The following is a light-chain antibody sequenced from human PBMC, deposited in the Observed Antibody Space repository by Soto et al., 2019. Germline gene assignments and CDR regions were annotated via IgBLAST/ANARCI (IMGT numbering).Light chain of an antibody. CDR1: QGISSH. V-gene: IGKV1-8*01. J-gene: IGKJ4*01. Sequence: AIRMTQSPSSFSASTGDRVTITCRASQGISSHLAWYQVKPGKAPRLLISTSSYLESGVPSRFSGSGSWTDFTLNISSLQFDDFAVYYCHQYFSYPRTFGGATKVEIK. CDR3: HQYFSYPRT. CDR2: TSS.